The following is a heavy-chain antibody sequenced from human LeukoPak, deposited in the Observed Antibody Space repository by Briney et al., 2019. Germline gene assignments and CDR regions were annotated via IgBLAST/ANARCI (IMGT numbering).Heavy chain of an antibody. CDR2: INSDGSTT. D-gene: IGHD3-22*01. CDR1: GFTFSSYW. CDR3: TRHGLSPHDN. V-gene: IGHV3-74*01. J-gene: IGHJ4*02. Sequence: QAGGSLRLSCAASGFTFSSYWMHWVRQAPGKGLVWVSRINSDGSTTTYADSVKGRFTISRDNAKNTLYVQMSSLSPEDTAIYYCTRHGLSPHDNWGQGTLVTVSS.